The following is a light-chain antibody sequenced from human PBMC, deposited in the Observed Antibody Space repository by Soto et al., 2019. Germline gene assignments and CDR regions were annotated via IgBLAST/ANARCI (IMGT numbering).Light chain of an antibody. V-gene: IGKV3-20*01. CDR2: GAS. CDR1: QSVRSNF. Sequence: EIVLTQSSCTLSLSSWERATLSCRASQSVRSNFLAWYQQKPGQPPRLLIYGASNRATVIPGRFSGSGSGTDFILTITRLEPEDFAMYYCQRYDSLRTFGQGTNVDIK. CDR3: QRYDSLRT. J-gene: IGKJ1*01.